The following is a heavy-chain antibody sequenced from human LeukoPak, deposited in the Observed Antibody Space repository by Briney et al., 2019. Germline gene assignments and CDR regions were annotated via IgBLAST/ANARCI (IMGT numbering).Heavy chain of an antibody. CDR2: ISYDGSNK. CDR1: GFTFSSYA. D-gene: IGHD6-19*01. J-gene: IGHJ4*02. V-gene: IGHV3-30*04. CDR3: ASWARRSGETPIDY. Sequence: GRSLRLSCAASGFTFSSYAMHWVRQAPGKGLEWVAVISYDGSNKYNADPVKGRFTISRDNSKNTLYLQMNSLRAEDTAVYYCASWARRSGETPIDYWGQGTLVTVSS.